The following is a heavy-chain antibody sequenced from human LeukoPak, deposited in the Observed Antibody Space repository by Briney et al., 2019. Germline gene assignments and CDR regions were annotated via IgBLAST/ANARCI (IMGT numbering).Heavy chain of an antibody. CDR2: INHSGST. CDR3: ARGGVAAAIDY. D-gene: IGHD6-13*01. V-gene: IGHV4-34*01. Sequence: SETLSLTCAVYGGSFGGYYWSWIRQPPGKGLEWIGEINHSGSTNYNPSLKSRVTISVDTSKNQFSLKLSSVTAADTAVYYCARGGVAAAIDYWGQGTLVTVSS. CDR1: GGSFGGYY. J-gene: IGHJ4*02.